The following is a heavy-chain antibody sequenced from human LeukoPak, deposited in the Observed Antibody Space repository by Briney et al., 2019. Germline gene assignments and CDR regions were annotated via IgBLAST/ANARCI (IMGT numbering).Heavy chain of an antibody. V-gene: IGHV1-69*06. CDR2: IIPIFGTA. CDR3: AAAGTRWLQLKDY. D-gene: IGHD5-24*01. J-gene: IGHJ4*02. CDR1: GGTFSSYA. Sequence: SVKVSCKASGGTFSSYAISWVRQAPGQGLEWMGGIIPIFGTANYAQKFQGRVTIAADKSTSTAYMELSSLRSEDTAVYYCAAAGTRWLQLKDYWGQGTLVTVSS.